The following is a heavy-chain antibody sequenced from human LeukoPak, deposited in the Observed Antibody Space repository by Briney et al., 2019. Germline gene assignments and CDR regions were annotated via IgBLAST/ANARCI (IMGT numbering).Heavy chain of an antibody. CDR3: ARVARGDYYYYYMDV. CDR2: ISWNSGSI. CDR1: GFTFDDYA. D-gene: IGHD3-10*01. J-gene: IGHJ6*03. Sequence: GGSLRLSCAASGFTFDDYAMHWVRHAPGKGLEWVSGISWNSGSIGYADSVKGRFTISRDNAKNTLYLQMNSLRAEDTALYYCARVARGDYYYYYMDVWGKGTTVTVSS. V-gene: IGHV3-9*01.